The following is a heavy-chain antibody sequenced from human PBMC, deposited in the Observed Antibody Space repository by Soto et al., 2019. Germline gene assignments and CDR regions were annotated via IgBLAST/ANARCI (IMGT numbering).Heavy chain of an antibody. Sequence: GGSLRLSCAASGFTFDDYTMHWVRQAPGKGLEWVSLISWDGGSTYYADSVKGRFTISRDNSKNSLYLQMNSLRTEDTALYYCAKASVAVAGIHLFDYWGQGTLVTVSS. CDR1: GFTFDDYT. CDR3: AKASVAVAGIHLFDY. J-gene: IGHJ4*02. D-gene: IGHD6-19*01. CDR2: ISWDGGST. V-gene: IGHV3-43*01.